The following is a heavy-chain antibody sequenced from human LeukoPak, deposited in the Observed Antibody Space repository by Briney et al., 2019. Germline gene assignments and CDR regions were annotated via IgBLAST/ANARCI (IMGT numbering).Heavy chain of an antibody. CDR2: IWYDGSNK. D-gene: IGHD2-2*01. J-gene: IGHJ4*02. Sequence: GGSLRLSCAASGFTFSSYGMHWVRQAPGKGLEWVAVIWYDGSNKYYADSVKGRFTISRDNSKNTLYLQMNSLRAEDTAVYYCAKDPPPAANTDSWGQGTLVTVSS. V-gene: IGHV3-33*06. CDR3: AKDPPPAANTDS. CDR1: GFTFSSYG.